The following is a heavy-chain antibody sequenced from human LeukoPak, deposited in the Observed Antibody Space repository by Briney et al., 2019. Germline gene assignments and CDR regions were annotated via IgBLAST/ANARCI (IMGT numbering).Heavy chain of an antibody. CDR3: TTDALTVTYFDY. CDR1: GFTFSNAW. V-gene: IGHV3-15*01. J-gene: IGHJ4*02. CDR2: IKSKTDGGTT. D-gene: IGHD4-17*01. Sequence: PGGSLRLSCAASGFTFSNAWMSWVRQAPGKGLEWVGRIKSKTDGGTTDYAAPVKGRFTISRDDSKTTLYLQMNSLKTEDTVVYYCTTDALTVTYFDYWGQGTLVTVSS.